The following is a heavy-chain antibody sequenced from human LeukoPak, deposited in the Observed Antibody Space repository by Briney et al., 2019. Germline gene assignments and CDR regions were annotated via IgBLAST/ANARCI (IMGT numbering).Heavy chain of an antibody. D-gene: IGHD2-8*01. V-gene: IGHV3-7*03. CDR2: IKHDGSEK. CDR3: AKGSTNARPYYFDY. J-gene: IGHJ4*02. CDR1: GFTLSYYW. Sequence: GGSLRLSCAASGFTLSYYWMTGVRQAPGKGLEWVANIKHDGSEKYYVDSVRGRFTISRDNAKNSLYLQMNSLRAEDTAVYYCAKGSTNARPYYFDYWGQGSLVTVSS.